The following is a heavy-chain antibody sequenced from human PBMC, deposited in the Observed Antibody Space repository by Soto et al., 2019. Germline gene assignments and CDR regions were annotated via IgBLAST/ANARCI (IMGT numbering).Heavy chain of an antibody. Sequence: HPGGSLRLSCAASGFTFSAYVMSWVRQAPGKGLEWVSSITSSGGGIYYADSVKGRFTVSRDNSKNTVYLQMNSLRDEDTAVYYCAKLTAAWGQGTLVTVSS. CDR1: GFTFSAYV. CDR3: AKLTAA. J-gene: IGHJ4*02. V-gene: IGHV3-23*01. D-gene: IGHD6-13*01. CDR2: ITSSGGGI.